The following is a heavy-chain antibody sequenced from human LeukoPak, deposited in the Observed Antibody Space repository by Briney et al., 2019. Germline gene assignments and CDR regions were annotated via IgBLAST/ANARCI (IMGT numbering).Heavy chain of an antibody. Sequence: SETLSLTCVVYGVTFSGYYWSWIRQPPGKGLEWIGEINHSGSTNYNPSLKSRVTISVDTSKNQFSLKLSSVTAADTAVYYCARGPYCGGDCYSHLDYWGQGTLVTVSS. CDR3: ARGPYCGGDCYSHLDY. J-gene: IGHJ4*02. CDR1: GVTFSGYY. D-gene: IGHD2-21*02. CDR2: INHSGST. V-gene: IGHV4-34*01.